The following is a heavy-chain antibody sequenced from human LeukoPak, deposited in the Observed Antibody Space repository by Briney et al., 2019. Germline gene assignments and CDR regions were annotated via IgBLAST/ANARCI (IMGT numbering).Heavy chain of an antibody. CDR3: ARYYYDSISYSSVFDV. CDR1: GGSNSNYY. Sequence: PADTLSLTCAVSGGSNSNYYWSWIRQPPGKGPEWIGYLSYSGSTNYNPSLKSRVTISVDTSKNQFSLKMNSVTAADTAVYYCARYYYDSISYSSVFDVWGQGILVTVSP. V-gene: IGHV4-59*08. J-gene: IGHJ3*01. D-gene: IGHD3-22*01. CDR2: LSYSGST.